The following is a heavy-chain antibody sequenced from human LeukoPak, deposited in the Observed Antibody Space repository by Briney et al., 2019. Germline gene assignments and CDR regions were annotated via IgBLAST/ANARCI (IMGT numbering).Heavy chain of an antibody. CDR3: ARVGDYYDSSGYDY. CDR2: IIPIFGTA. V-gene: IGHV1-69*05. D-gene: IGHD3-22*01. CDR1: GGTFSSYA. Sequence: SVKVSCKASGGTFSSYAISWVRQAPGQGLEWMGGIIPIFGTANYAQKFQGRVTITTDESTSTAYMELSSLRSEDTAVYYCARVGDYYDSSGYDYWGQGTLVTVSS. J-gene: IGHJ4*02.